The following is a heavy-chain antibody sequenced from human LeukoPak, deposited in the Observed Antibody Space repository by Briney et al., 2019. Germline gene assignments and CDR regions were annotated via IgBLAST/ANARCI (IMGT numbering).Heavy chain of an antibody. CDR3: ARDLIVGATAPLRY. CDR1: GLTFSSYS. D-gene: IGHD1-26*01. Sequence: GGSLRLSCAASGLTFSSYSMNWVRQTPGKGLECDSSINSDSSIMYYAESVKGRFTISRDNAKNSLYLQMNSLRAEDTAVYYCARDLIVGATAPLRYWGQGTLVTVSS. V-gene: IGHV3-21*04. CDR2: INSDSSIM. J-gene: IGHJ4*02.